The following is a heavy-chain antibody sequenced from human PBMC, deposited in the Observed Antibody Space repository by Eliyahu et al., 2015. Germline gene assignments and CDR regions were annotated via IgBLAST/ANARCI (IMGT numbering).Heavy chain of an antibody. CDR2: ISSSGSTI. D-gene: IGHD2-15*01. CDR1: GFTFXDYY. V-gene: IGHV3-11*01. Sequence: VQLVESGGGLXXPGGSXRLSXAASGFTFXDYYMSWIRQAPGKGLEWVSYISSSGSTIYYADSVKGRFTISRDNAKNSLYLQMNSLRAEDTAVYYCARGPCSGGSCYLFYWGQGILVTVSS. CDR3: ARGPCSGGSCYLFY. J-gene: IGHJ4*02.